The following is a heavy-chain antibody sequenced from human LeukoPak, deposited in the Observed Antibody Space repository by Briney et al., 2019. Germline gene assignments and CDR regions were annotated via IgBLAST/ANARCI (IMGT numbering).Heavy chain of an antibody. D-gene: IGHD6-13*01. J-gene: IGHJ6*02. V-gene: IGHV3-30*14. CDR2: ISYGGSNE. Sequence: GGSLRLSCAASGFTFSDYAMHWVRQTPGKGLEWVTVISYGGSNEYYADSVKGRFTISRDNSKNTLYLQMNSLRAEDTAVYYCAREGAYSRSWNAAGPTYGMDVWGQGTTVTVSS. CDR1: GFTFSDYA. CDR3: AREGAYSRSWNAAGPTYGMDV.